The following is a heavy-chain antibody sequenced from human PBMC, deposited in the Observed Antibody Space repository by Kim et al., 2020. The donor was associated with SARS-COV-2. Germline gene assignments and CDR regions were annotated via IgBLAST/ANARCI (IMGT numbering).Heavy chain of an antibody. J-gene: IGHJ5*02. Sequence: SETLSLTCTVSGGSISSSSYYWGWIRQPPGKGLEWIGSIYYSGSTYYNPSLKSRVTISVDTSKNQFSLKLSSVTAADTAVYYCARHGEWFGESNNWFDPWGQGTLVTVSS. V-gene: IGHV4-39*01. CDR1: GGSISSSSYY. D-gene: IGHD3-10*01. CDR3: ARHGEWFGESNNWFDP. CDR2: IYYSGST.